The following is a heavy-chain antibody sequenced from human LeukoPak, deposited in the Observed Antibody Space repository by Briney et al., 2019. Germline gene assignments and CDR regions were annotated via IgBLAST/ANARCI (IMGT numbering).Heavy chain of an antibody. D-gene: IGHD3-3*01. CDR1: GFTFSSYW. CDR2: INQDGSEK. V-gene: IGHV3-7*01. J-gene: IGHJ6*02. CDR3: AVARDFSYGMDV. Sequence: GGSLRLSCAASGFTFSSYWMSWVRQAPGKGLEWVANINQDGSEKYYVDSVKGRFTISRDNVKNSLYLQMNSLRAEDTAVYCCAVARDFSYGMDVWGQGTTVTVSS.